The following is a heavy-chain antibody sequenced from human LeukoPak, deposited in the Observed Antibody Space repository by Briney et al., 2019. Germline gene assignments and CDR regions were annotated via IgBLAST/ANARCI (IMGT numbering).Heavy chain of an antibody. CDR3: ATYRIAVAGTLDY. Sequence: PGGSLRLSCAASGFAFNSYVMTWVRQAPGKGLDWFSAISGSGDSTYYADSVKGRFTISGDNSKNTLYLQMNSLRAEDTAVYYCATYRIAVAGTLDYWGQGTLVTVSS. V-gene: IGHV3-23*01. J-gene: IGHJ4*02. CDR1: GFAFNSYV. CDR2: ISGSGDST. D-gene: IGHD6-19*01.